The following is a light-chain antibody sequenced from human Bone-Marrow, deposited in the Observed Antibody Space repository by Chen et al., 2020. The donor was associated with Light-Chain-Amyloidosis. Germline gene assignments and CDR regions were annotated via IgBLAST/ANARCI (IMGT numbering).Light chain of an antibody. CDR1: QRISNY. V-gene: IGKV1-39*01. Sequence: DIPLTQSPSSLSASVGDRVTITCRASQRISNYLNWYQQKPGKAPKLLIHAASTLQSGVPLRFSGSGSGTDGITTISSVQPEDFASYYCQQSYSMSSITFGQGTRLEIK. J-gene: IGKJ5*01. CDR3: QQSYSMSSIT. CDR2: AAS.